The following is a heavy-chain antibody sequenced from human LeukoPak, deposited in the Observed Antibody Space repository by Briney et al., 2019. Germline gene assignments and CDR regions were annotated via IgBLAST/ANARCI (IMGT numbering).Heavy chain of an antibody. CDR2: INPSGGST. Sequence: GASMKVSCKASGYTFTDYSMHWVRQAPGQGLEWMGIINPSGGSTSYAQKFQGRVTMTRDMSTSTVYMELSSLRSEDTAVYYCARDGSRFGELNFDYWGQGTLVTVSS. CDR1: GYTFTDYS. V-gene: IGHV1-46*01. D-gene: IGHD3-10*01. J-gene: IGHJ4*02. CDR3: ARDGSRFGELNFDY.